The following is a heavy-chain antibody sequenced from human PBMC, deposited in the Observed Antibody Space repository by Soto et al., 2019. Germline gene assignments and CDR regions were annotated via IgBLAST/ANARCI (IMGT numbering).Heavy chain of an antibody. CDR3: ARDNLEDKDLIAYCFDS. V-gene: IGHV1-69*15. J-gene: IGHJ4*02. CDR2: ILPMFGTT. CDR1: GGSFRTSS. D-gene: IGHD2-15*01. Sequence: QVQLVQSGAEVNKPGSSVRVSCKASGGSFRTSSISWVRQAPGQGPEWMGNILPMFGTTTYAPEFQGRLTITADESTRSAYMELSSLRSDYTAFYYCARDNLEDKDLIAYCFDSWGQGTLVTVSS.